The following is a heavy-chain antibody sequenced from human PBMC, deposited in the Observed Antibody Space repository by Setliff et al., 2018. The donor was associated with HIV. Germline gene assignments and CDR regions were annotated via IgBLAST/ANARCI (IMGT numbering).Heavy chain of an antibody. D-gene: IGHD5-12*01. CDR3: VRGSSGLAV. CDR1: GFIFSSYS. V-gene: IGHV3-21*04. J-gene: IGHJ6*04. CDR2: ITNRSDT. Sequence: PGGSLRLSCAASGFIFSSYSMNWVRQAPGKGLEWLSSITNRSDTLYIDSVKGRFIISRDNAKNSLYLQMNSLRGEDTAVFYCVRGSSGLAVWGKGTTVTVSS.